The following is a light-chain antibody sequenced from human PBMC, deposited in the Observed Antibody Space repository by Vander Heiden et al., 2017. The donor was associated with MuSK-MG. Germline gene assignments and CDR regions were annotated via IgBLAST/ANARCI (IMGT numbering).Light chain of an antibody. Sequence: EIVLTQSPGTLSLSPGERATLACRASQSVSSSYLAWYHQKSGQAPRLLIYGASRRATGIPDRFSGSGSGTDFTLTISSLEPEDFAVYYCQQYGNSPWTFGQGTKVEIK. V-gene: IGKV3-20*01. CDR2: GAS. CDR3: QQYGNSPWT. CDR1: QSVSSSY. J-gene: IGKJ1*01.